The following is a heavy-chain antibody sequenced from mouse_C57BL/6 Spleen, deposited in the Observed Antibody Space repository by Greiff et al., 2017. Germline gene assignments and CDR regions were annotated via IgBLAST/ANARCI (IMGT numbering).Heavy chain of an antibody. CDR3: ARGAYYSFAY. CDR1: GYTFTDYA. CDR2: ISTYYGDA. V-gene: IGHV1-67*01. J-gene: IGHJ3*01. D-gene: IGHD2-12*01. Sequence: VQLQQSGPELVRPGVSVKISCKGSGYTFTDYAMHWVKQSHAKSLEWIGVISTYYGDASYNQKFKGKATLTVNKSSSTAYMELRSLTSEDSAVYYCARGAYYSFAYWGQGTLVTVSA.